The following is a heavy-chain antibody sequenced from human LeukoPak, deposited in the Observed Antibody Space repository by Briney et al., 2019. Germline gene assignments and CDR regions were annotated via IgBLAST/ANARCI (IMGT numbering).Heavy chain of an antibody. CDR1: GFTFSSYG. J-gene: IGHJ4*02. CDR2: IWYDGSNK. Sequence: PGGSLRLSCAASGFTFSSYGMHWVRQAPGKGLEWVAVIWYDGSNKYYADSVKGRFTTSRDNSKNTLYLQMNSLRAEDTAVYYCASGDILTGYFDYWGQGTLVTVSS. D-gene: IGHD3-9*01. CDR3: ASGDILTGYFDY. V-gene: IGHV3-33*01.